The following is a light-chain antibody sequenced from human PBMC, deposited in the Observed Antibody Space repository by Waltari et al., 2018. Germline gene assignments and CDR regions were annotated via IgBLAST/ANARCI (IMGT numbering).Light chain of an antibody. CDR1: SSDVGNYNY. J-gene: IGLJ1*01. Sequence: QSALTQPASVSGSPGQSITIPCTGTSSDVGNYNYVSWYQQHPGKVPKLVIYGVINRPSGVSNRCSGSKSGNTASLTISGLQAEDEADYYCSSYTGGSTFYVFGTGTKVAVL. V-gene: IGLV2-14*01. CDR2: GVI. CDR3: SSYTGGSTFYV.